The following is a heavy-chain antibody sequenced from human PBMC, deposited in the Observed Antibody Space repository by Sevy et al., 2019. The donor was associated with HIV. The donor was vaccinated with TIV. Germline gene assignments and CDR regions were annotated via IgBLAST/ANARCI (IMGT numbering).Heavy chain of an antibody. Sequence: GGSLRLSCAASTFTFIDYYMTWIRQAPGKGLESVSYISSGGSTKYYADSVKGRFTISRDNVKNSLYLQMNSLRADDTAVYYCARVRYNYGSYYFDYWGQGTLVTVSS. CDR1: TFTFIDYY. J-gene: IGHJ4*02. CDR3: ARVRYNYGSYYFDY. V-gene: IGHV3-11*01. D-gene: IGHD5-18*01. CDR2: ISSGGSTK.